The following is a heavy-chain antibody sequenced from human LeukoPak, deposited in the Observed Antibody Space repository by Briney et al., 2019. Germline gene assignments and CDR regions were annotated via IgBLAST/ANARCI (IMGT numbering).Heavy chain of an antibody. Sequence: PGGSLRLSCAASGFTFSSYEMNWVRQAPGKGLEWVSYISSSGSTKYYADSVKGRFTISRDNAKNSLYLQMNSLRAEDTAVYYCAREFDYYDSSGYLNWGQGTLVTVSS. CDR3: AREFDYYDSSGYLN. CDR1: GFTFSSYE. J-gene: IGHJ4*02. V-gene: IGHV3-48*03. CDR2: ISSSGSTK. D-gene: IGHD3-22*01.